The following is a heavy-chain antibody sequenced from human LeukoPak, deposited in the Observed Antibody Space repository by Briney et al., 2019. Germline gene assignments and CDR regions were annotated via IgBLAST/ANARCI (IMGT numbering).Heavy chain of an antibody. J-gene: IGHJ3*02. CDR3: ARDGDSPLDAFDI. Sequence: SETLSLTCTVSGGSISSYYWSWIRQPPGKGLEWIGRIYTSGSTNYNPSLKSRVTMSVDTSKNQFSLKLSSVTAADTAVYYCARDGDSPLDAFDIWGQGTMVTVSS. CDR2: IYTSGST. CDR1: GGSISSYY. V-gene: IGHV4-4*07. D-gene: IGHD5-18*01.